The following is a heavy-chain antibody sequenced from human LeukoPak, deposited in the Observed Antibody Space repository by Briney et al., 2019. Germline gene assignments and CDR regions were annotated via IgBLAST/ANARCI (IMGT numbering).Heavy chain of an antibody. V-gene: IGHV1-2*02. CDR1: GYTFTCYY. D-gene: IGHD3-3*01. CDR2: INPNSGGR. J-gene: IGHJ4*02. CDR3: ARGVRYYDFWSGSSLNLDY. Sequence: GASVKVSCKASGYTFTCYYMHWVRQAPAQGHEWMGWINPNSGGRNNAQKFQGRVTITRDTSISTAYMELSRLRSDDTAVYDCARGVRYYDFWSGSSLNLDYWGQGTLVTVSS.